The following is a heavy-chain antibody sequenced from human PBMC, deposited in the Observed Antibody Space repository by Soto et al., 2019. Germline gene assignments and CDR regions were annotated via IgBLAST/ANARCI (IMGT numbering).Heavy chain of an antibody. V-gene: IGHV4-30-4*01. D-gene: IGHD6-13*01. J-gene: IGHJ4*02. CDR1: GGSISSVDYY. CDR3: ARRPGYSSSWERGEYYFDY. CDR2: IYYSGST. Sequence: PSETLSLICTVSGGSISSVDYYWSWIRQPPGKGLEWIGYIYYSGSTNYNPSLKSRVTISVDTSKNQFSLKLSSVTAADTAVYYCARRPGYSSSWERGEYYFDYWGQGTLVTVSS.